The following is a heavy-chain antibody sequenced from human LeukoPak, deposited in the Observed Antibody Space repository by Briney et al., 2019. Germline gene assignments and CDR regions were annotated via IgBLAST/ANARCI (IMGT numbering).Heavy chain of an antibody. D-gene: IGHD3-22*01. CDR2: INHSGST. CDR3: ARGPPTDYYDSSGFYYVFDY. Sequence: PSETLSLTCAVYGGSFSGYYWSCIRQPPGKGLEWIGEINHSGSTNYNPSLKSRVTISVDTSKNQFSLKLSSVTAADTAVYFCARGPPTDYYDSSGFYYVFDYWGQGTPVTVSS. CDR1: GGSFSGYY. V-gene: IGHV4-34*01. J-gene: IGHJ4*02.